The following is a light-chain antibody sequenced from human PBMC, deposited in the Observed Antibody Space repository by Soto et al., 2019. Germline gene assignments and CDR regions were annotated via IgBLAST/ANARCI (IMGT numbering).Light chain of an antibody. J-gene: IGKJ4*01. CDR3: QQYGSSPPLT. CDR1: QSVNSN. Sequence: ETLMTQSPATLSVSPGERATLSCRASQSVNSNLAWYQQKLGQAPRVLIYGASSRATGIPDRFSGSGSGTDFTLTISRLEPEDFAVYYCQQYGSSPPLTFGGGTKVDIK. CDR2: GAS. V-gene: IGKV3-20*01.